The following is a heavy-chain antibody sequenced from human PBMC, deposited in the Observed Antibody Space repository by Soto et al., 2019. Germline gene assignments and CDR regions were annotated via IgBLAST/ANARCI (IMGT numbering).Heavy chain of an antibody. D-gene: IGHD5-12*01. CDR3: ARDAVATYYGMDV. J-gene: IGHJ6*02. CDR1: GGTFSSYA. CDR2: IIPIFGTA. Sequence: GASVKVSCKASGGTFSSYAISWVRQAPGQGLEWMGGIIPIFGTANYAQKFQGRVTITADESTSTAYMELSSLRSEDTAVYYCARDAVATYYGMDVWGQGTTVTVSS. V-gene: IGHV1-69*13.